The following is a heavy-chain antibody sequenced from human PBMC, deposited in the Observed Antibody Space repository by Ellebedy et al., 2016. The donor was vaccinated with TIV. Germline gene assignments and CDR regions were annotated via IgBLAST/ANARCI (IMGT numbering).Heavy chain of an antibody. CDR3: ARDRLTHGFMVRAKSWFDP. CDR2: LLSGGSA. J-gene: IGHJ5*02. Sequence: GESLKISCAVSGFSVSDNYMSWVRQAPGKGLDWVAVLLSGGSAYYADSVKGRFTISRDNAKNSLYLQMNSLRAEDTAVYYCARDRLTHGFMVRAKSWFDPWGQGTLVTVSS. V-gene: IGHV3-53*01. CDR1: GFSVSDNY. D-gene: IGHD3-10*01.